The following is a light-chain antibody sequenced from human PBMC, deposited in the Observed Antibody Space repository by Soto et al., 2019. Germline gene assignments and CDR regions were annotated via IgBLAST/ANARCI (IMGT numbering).Light chain of an antibody. CDR2: GAS. CDR3: QQYGNSPLYT. J-gene: IGKJ2*01. Sequence: ESVLTQSPGTLSLSPGKRATLSCRASQSINSVYLAWYQQKPGQAPRLLTYGASSRATGIPDRFSGSGSGTDFTLTISRLEPEDFAVYYRQQYGNSPLYTFGQGTKLEIK. V-gene: IGKV3-20*01. CDR1: QSINSVY.